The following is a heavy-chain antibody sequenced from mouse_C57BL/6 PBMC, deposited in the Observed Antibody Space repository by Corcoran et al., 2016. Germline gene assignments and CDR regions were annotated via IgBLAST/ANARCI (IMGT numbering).Heavy chain of an antibody. Sequence: QVQLKQSGAELVRPGASVKLSCKASGYTFTDYYINWVKQRPGQGLEWIARIYPGSGNTYYNEKFKGKATLTAEKSSSTAYMQLSSLTSEDSAVYFCARSSYGYAMDYWGQGTSVTVSS. V-gene: IGHV1-76*01. D-gene: IGHD1-1*01. J-gene: IGHJ4*01. CDR2: IYPGSGNT. CDR1: GYTFTDYY. CDR3: ARSSYGYAMDY.